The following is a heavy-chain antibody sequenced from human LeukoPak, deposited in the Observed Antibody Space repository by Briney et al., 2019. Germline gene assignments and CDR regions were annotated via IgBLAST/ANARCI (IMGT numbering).Heavy chain of an antibody. D-gene: IGHD2-15*01. Sequence: GGSLRFSCAASGFTFSTSGMHWVRQAPGKGLEWVAFIGHDGSNKYYADSVKGRFTISGDNSKNTAYLQMNSLRAEDTAIYYCAKDGGWTFDIWGQGTMVTVSS. CDR3: AKDGGWTFDI. V-gene: IGHV3-30*02. CDR1: GFTFSTSG. J-gene: IGHJ3*02. CDR2: IGHDGSNK.